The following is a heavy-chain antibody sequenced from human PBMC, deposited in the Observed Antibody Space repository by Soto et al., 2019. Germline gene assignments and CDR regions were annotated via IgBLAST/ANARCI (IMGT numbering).Heavy chain of an antibody. CDR3: AQRGGMATSYYFDY. D-gene: IGHD5-12*01. J-gene: IGHJ4*02. CDR2: IIPIFGTA. V-gene: IGHV1-69*13. Sequence: ASVKVSCKASGGTFSSYAISWGRQAPGQGLEWMGGIIPIFGTANYAQKFQGRVTITADESTSTAYMELSSLRSEDTAVYYCAQRGGMATSYYFDYWGQGTLVTVSS. CDR1: GGTFSSYA.